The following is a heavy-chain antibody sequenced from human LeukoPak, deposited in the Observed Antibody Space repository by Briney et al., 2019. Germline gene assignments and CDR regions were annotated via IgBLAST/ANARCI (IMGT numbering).Heavy chain of an antibody. CDR3: ARTYYSPRYCFDY. CDR1: GFTVSSNY. J-gene: IGHJ4*02. D-gene: IGHD3-10*01. V-gene: IGHV3-53*01. CDR2: IYSGGST. Sequence: GGSLRLSCAASGFTVSSNYMSWVRQAPGKGLEWVSVIYSGGSTYYADSVKGRFTISRDNSKNTLYLQMNSLRAEDTAVYYCARTYYSPRYCFDYWGQGTLVTVSS.